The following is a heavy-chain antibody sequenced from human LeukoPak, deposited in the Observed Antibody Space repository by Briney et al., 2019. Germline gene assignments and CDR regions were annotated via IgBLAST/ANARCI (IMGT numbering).Heavy chain of an antibody. CDR1: GGSISSSSYY. Sequence: SETLSLTCTVSGGSISSSSYYWGWIRQPPGEGLEWIGSIYYRGSTYYNPSLKRRVTISVDTSKNQFSLKLSSVTAADTAVYYCAREGVDNWNYQERFGWFDPWGQGTLVTVSS. CDR2: IYYRGST. J-gene: IGHJ5*02. CDR3: AREGVDNWNYQERFGWFDP. D-gene: IGHD1-7*01. V-gene: IGHV4-39*07.